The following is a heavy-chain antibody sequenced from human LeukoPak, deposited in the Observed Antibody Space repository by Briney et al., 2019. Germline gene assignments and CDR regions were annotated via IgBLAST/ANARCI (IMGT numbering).Heavy chain of an antibody. J-gene: IGHJ4*02. CDR3: ARDSGSYDLDY. CDR1: GGSLSSHY. CDR2: IYASGAT. V-gene: IGHV4-4*07. Sequence: PSETLSLTCTASGGSLSSHYWSWMRQPAGKGLEWIGRIYASGATNYNPSIMSRVTMSVDTSKNQFSLKLSSGTGADTAVYYCARDSGSYDLDYWGQGNLGTVSS. D-gene: IGHD1-26*01.